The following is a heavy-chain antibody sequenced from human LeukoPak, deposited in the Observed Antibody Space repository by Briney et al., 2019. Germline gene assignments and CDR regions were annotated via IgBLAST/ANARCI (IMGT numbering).Heavy chain of an antibody. Sequence: SETLSLTCAVYGGSFSGYYWSWIRQPPGKGLEWIGEINHSASTNYNPSLKSRVTISVDTSKNQFSLKLSSVTAADTAVYYCASTKRWFDPWGQGTLVTVSS. CDR2: INHSAST. CDR1: GGSFSGYY. V-gene: IGHV4-34*01. CDR3: ASTKRWFDP. D-gene: IGHD3-3*01. J-gene: IGHJ5*02.